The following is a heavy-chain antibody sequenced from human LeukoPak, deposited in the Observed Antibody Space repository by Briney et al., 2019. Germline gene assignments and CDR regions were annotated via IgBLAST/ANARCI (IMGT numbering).Heavy chain of an antibody. CDR2: ISWNSGSI. CDR1: GFTFDDYA. J-gene: IGHJ4*02. V-gene: IGHV3-9*03. CDR3: AKAGDSSGYYGFDY. D-gene: IGHD3-22*01. Sequence: GGSLRLSCAASGFTFDDYAMHWVRQAPGKGLEWVSGISWNSGSIGYADSVKGRFTISRDNAKNSLYLQMNSLRAEDMALYHCAKAGDSSGYYGFDYWGQGTLVTVSS.